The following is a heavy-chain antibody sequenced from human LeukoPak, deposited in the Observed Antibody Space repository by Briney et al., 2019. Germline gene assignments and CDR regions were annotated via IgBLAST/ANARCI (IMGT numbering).Heavy chain of an antibody. CDR2: IYYSGST. D-gene: IGHD2-2*01. CDR3: ARGDSRCSSTSCYSPTLSYYYYMDV. Sequence: SETLSLTCTVSGGSISSYYWSWIRQPPGKGLEWIGYIYYSGSTNYNPSLKSRVTISVETSKNQFSLKLSSVTAADTAVYYCARGDSRCSSTSCYSPTLSYYYYMDVWGKGTTVTVSS. CDR1: GGSISSYY. J-gene: IGHJ6*03. V-gene: IGHV4-59*01.